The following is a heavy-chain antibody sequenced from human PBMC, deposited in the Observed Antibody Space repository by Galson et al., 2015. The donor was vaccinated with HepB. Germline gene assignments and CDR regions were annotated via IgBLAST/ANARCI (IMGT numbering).Heavy chain of an antibody. D-gene: IGHD6-19*01. V-gene: IGHV4-59*08. CDR2: IYYSGAT. CDR1: GGSISSYY. J-gene: IGHJ4*02. Sequence: TLSLTCTVSGGSISSYYWSWIRQPPGKGLEWIGYIYYSGATNYNPSLKSRLTISLDTSRNQFSLKLSSVTAADTAVYYCARGGLSSGWLPLDYWGQGTLVTVSS. CDR3: ARGGLSSGWLPLDY.